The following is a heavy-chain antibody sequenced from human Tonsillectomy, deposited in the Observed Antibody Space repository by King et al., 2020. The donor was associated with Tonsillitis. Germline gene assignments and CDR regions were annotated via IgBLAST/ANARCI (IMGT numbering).Heavy chain of an antibody. Sequence: QLQESGPGLVKPSETLSLTCTVSGGPISTYYWSWIRQPAGKGLEWIGRIYTSGSTNYNPSLKSRVTVSVDTSKNQFSLKLSSVTAADTAVYYCARGPHSGTDARHDYWGQGTLVTVSS. CDR3: ARGPHSGTDARHDY. J-gene: IGHJ4*02. D-gene: IGHD1-26*01. CDR1: GGPISTYY. V-gene: IGHV4-4*07. CDR2: IYTSGST.